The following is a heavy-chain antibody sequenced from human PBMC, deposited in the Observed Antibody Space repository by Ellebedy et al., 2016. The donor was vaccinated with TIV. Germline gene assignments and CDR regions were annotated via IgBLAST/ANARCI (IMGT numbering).Heavy chain of an antibody. CDR2: ISGYNGDT. V-gene: IGHV1-18*04. CDR1: GYTFTKYG. Sequence: ASVKVSCKASGYTFTKYGISWVRQAPGQGLEWMGWISGYNGDTNYEQKFQGRVTMTIETSTNTVYMELRNLSFDDTAVYYCTRGFYEKFDPWGQGTPVTVS. D-gene: IGHD5/OR15-5a*01. J-gene: IGHJ5*02. CDR3: TRGFYEKFDP.